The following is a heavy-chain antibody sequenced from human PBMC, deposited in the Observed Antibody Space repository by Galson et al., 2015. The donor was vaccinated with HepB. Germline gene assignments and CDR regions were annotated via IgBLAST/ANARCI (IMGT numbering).Heavy chain of an antibody. CDR1: GFTLRNYY. Sequence: SLRLSCAASGFTLRNYYMNWVRQAPGKGLEWVASISENSADIYYTDSVKGRFTISRDNAKNSLYLQMNSLSAEDTAVYYCASLGGPHYWGQGTLVTVSS. D-gene: IGHD4-23*01. CDR3: ASLGGPHY. V-gene: IGHV3-21*01. CDR2: ISENSADI. J-gene: IGHJ4*02.